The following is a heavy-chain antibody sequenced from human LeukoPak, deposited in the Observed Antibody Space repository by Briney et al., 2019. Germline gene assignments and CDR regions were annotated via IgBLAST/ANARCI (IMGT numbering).Heavy chain of an antibody. J-gene: IGHJ6*03. CDR3: ARTYYYYYYMDV. V-gene: IGHV3-9*01. Sequence: PGRSLRLSCAASGFTFDDYAMHWARQAPGKGLEWVSGISWNSGSIGYADSVKGRFTISRDNAKNSLYLQMSSLRAEDTAVYYCARTYYYYYYMDVWGKGTTVTVSS. CDR2: ISWNSGSI. CDR1: GFTFDDYA.